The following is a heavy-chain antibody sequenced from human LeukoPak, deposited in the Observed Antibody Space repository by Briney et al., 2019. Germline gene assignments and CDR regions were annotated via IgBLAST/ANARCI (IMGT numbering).Heavy chain of an antibody. Sequence: SETLSLTCTVSGGSISSGGYYWSWIRQPPGKGLEWIGYIYYSGSTNYNPSLKSRVTISVDTSKNQFSLKLSSVTAADTAVYYCARCGVAAAGGYFDYWDQGTLVTVSS. V-gene: IGHV4-61*08. J-gene: IGHJ4*02. CDR1: GGSISSGGYY. CDR2: IYYSGST. D-gene: IGHD6-13*01. CDR3: ARCGVAAAGGYFDY.